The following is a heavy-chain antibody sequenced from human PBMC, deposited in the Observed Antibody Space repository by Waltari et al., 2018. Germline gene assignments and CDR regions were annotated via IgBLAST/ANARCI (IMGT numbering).Heavy chain of an antibody. D-gene: IGHD6-13*01. CDR3: ARGVEIAAAAHDY. Sequence: EVQLVESGRGLVKPGGSLRLSCAASGFTFSSYSMNWVRQAPGKGLEWVSSISSSSSYIYYADSVKGRFTISRDNAKNSLYLQMNSLRAEDTAVYYCARGVEIAAAAHDYWGQGTLVTVSS. CDR2: ISSSSSYI. J-gene: IGHJ4*02. V-gene: IGHV3-21*01. CDR1: GFTFSSYS.